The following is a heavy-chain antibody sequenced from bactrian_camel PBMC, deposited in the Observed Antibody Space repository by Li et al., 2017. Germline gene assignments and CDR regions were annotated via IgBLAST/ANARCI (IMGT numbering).Heavy chain of an antibody. CDR3: LPGYGLDREFKD. CDR2: ISSDGST. Sequence: HVQLVESGGGSVQAGGSLRLSCTASGLTFDDSDMGWYRQAPGNECELVSTISSDGSTVYADSLKGRFTISQDNARNTVYLQMNSLKTEDTAMYYCLPGYGLDREFKDWGQGTQVTVS. V-gene: IGHV3S55*01. J-gene: IGHJ4*01. D-gene: IGHD3*01. CDR1: GLTFDDSD.